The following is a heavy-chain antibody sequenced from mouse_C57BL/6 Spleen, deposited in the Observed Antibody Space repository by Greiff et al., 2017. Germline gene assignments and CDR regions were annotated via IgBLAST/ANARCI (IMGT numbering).Heavy chain of an antibody. CDR3: TFDYGSSYEYFDY. CDR1: GFNIKDYY. CDR2: IDPEDGDT. Sequence: VQLQQSGAELVRPGASVKLSCTASGFNIKDYYMHWVKQRPEQGLEWIGRIDPEDGDTEYAPKFQGKATLTADTSSNTAYLQLSSLTSEDTAVYYCTFDYGSSYEYFDYWGQGTTLTVSS. D-gene: IGHD1-1*01. J-gene: IGHJ2*01. V-gene: IGHV14-1*01.